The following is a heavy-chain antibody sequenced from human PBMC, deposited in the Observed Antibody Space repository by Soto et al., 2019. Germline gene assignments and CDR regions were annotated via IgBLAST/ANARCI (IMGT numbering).Heavy chain of an antibody. D-gene: IGHD4-17*01. V-gene: IGHV4-34*01. CDR3: ARDYGDYQYYYYGMDV. CDR1: GGSFSGYY. Sequence: QVQLQQWGAGRLKPSETLSLTCAVYGGSFSGYYWSWIRQPPGKGLEWIGEINHSGSTNYNPSLKSRVTISVDTSKNQFSLKLSSVTAADTAVYYCARDYGDYQYYYYGMDVWGQGTTVTVSS. CDR2: INHSGST. J-gene: IGHJ6*02.